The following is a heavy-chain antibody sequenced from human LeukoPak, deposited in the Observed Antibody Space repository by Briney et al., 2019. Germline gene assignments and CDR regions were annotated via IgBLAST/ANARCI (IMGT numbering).Heavy chain of an antibody. Sequence: PGGSLRLSCAASGFTFSSYSMTWVRQAPGKGLEWVSSISSSSSYIYYADSVKGRFTISRDNAKNSLYLQMNSLRAEDTAVYYCARAWDGDAFDIWGQGTMVTVSS. J-gene: IGHJ3*02. CDR3: ARAWDGDAFDI. D-gene: IGHD1-26*01. V-gene: IGHV3-21*01. CDR1: GFTFSSYS. CDR2: ISSSSSYI.